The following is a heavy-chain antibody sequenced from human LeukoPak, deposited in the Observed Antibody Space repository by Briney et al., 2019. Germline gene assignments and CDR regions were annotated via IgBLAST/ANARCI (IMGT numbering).Heavy chain of an antibody. CDR3: ASVRGYSYGYNDY. Sequence: GGSLRLSCGASGFTFGTYWMHWVRQAPGKGLVWVSGINSDGGTTTYADSVKGRFTISRDNAKNTLYLQMNSLRAEDTAVYYCASVRGYSYGYNDYWGQGTLVTVSS. CDR1: GFTFGTYW. J-gene: IGHJ4*02. V-gene: IGHV3-74*01. D-gene: IGHD5-18*01. CDR2: INSDGGTT.